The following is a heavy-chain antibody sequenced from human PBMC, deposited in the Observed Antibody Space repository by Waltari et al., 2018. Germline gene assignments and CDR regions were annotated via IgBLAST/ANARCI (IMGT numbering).Heavy chain of an antibody. Sequence: QVQLQESGPGLVKPSETLSLTCTVSGGSISSYYWSWIRQPPGKGLEWIGYIYYSGSTNYNPSLKSRVTISVDTSKNQLSLKLSSVTAADTAVYYCARETHYYYYYMDVWGKGTTVTISS. V-gene: IGHV4-59*01. CDR2: IYYSGST. CDR1: GGSISSYY. CDR3: ARETHYYYYYMDV. J-gene: IGHJ6*03.